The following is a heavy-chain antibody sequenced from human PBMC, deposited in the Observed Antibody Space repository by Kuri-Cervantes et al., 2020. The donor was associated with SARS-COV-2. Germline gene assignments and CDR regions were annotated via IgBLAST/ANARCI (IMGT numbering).Heavy chain of an antibody. Sequence: GESLKISCAASGFTFSSYDMHWVRQATGKGLEWVSAIGTAGDTYYPGSVKGRFTISRENAKNSLYLQMNSLRAEDTAVYYCAKEYSGSWGYGYWGQGTLVTVSS. V-gene: IGHV3-13*01. J-gene: IGHJ4*02. D-gene: IGHD1-26*01. CDR2: IGTAGDT. CDR1: GFTFSSYD. CDR3: AKEYSGSWGYGY.